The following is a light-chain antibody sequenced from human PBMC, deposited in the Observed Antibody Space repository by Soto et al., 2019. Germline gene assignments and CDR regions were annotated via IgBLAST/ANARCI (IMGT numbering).Light chain of an antibody. CDR1: QSVSSN. J-gene: IGKJ1*01. CDR2: GAS. Sequence: EIVMTQSPATLSVSPGERATLSCRASQSVSSNLARYQQKPGQAPRLLIYGASTRATGIPARFSGSGSGTEFTLTISSLQSEDFAVYYCQQRSNWPTFGQGTKVDIK. CDR3: QQRSNWPT. V-gene: IGKV3-15*01.